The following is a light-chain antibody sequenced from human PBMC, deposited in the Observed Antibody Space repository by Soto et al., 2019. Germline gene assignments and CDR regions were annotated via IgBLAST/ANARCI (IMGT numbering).Light chain of an antibody. CDR3: QTWGTGVRV. CDR2: LNSDGSH. V-gene: IGLV4-69*01. Sequence: QSALTQSPSASASLGASVKLTCTLSSGHSSYAIAWHQQQPGKGPRFLMKLNSDGSHNKGDGIPDRFSGSSSGAERYLTISSLQSEDEADYYCQTWGTGVRVFGGGTKLTVL. J-gene: IGLJ2*01. CDR1: SGHSSYA.